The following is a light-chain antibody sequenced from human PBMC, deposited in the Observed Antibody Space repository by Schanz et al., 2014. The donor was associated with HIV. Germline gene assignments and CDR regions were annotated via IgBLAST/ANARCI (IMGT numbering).Light chain of an antibody. CDR2: DNF. CDR3: QSYDSSLRAVV. V-gene: IGLV1-40*01. J-gene: IGLJ2*01. Sequence: QSVLTQPPSASGTPGQRVTISCTGSNSNIGSGYAVHWYQQLPGTAPKLLIFDNFNRPSGVPDRFSGSKSGTSASLAITGLRADDEAHYYCQSYDSSLRAVVFGGGTKLTVL. CDR1: NSNIGSGYA.